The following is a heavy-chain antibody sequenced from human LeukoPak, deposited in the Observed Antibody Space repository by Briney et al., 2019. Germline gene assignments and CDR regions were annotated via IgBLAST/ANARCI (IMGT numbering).Heavy chain of an antibody. CDR3: ARDMGYDSSLDY. J-gene: IGHJ4*02. D-gene: IGHD3-22*01. V-gene: IGHV3-48*04. CDR2: ISSSGSTI. Sequence: GGSLRLSCEASGFTFSNYWMSWVRQAPGKGLEWVSYISSSGSTIYYADSVKGRFTISRDNAKNSLYLQMNSLRAEDTAVYYCARDMGYDSSLDYWGQGTLVTVSS. CDR1: GFTFSNYW.